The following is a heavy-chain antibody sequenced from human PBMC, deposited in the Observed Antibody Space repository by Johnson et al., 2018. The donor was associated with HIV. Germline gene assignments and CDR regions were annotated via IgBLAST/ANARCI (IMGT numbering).Heavy chain of an antibody. CDR2: IRYDGSNN. CDR1: GFTFSSYG. V-gene: IGHV3-33*08. CDR3: ARFGRGGSQAFDI. J-gene: IGHJ3*02. D-gene: IGHD5-24*01. Sequence: QVLLVESGGGVVQPGRSLRLSCAASGFTFSSYGMHWVRQAPGKGLEGVAFIRYDGSNNYYADCVKGRFTISRDNYKNTLYLQMNSLRAEDTAFYSCARFGRGGSQAFDIWGQGTMVTVSS.